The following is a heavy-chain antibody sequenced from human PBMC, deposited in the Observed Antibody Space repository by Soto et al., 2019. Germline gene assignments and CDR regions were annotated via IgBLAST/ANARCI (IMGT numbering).Heavy chain of an antibody. Sequence: ASVKVSCKASGGTFSSYAISWVRQAPGQGLEWMGGTFPIFGTANYAQKFQGRVTISADKSTSTAYMELSSLRSEDTAVYYCATVDISTWIDGMDVWGQGTTVTVSS. CDR1: GGTFSSYA. CDR3: ATVDISTWIDGMDV. V-gene: IGHV1-69*06. D-gene: IGHD6-13*01. CDR2: TFPIFGTA. J-gene: IGHJ6*02.